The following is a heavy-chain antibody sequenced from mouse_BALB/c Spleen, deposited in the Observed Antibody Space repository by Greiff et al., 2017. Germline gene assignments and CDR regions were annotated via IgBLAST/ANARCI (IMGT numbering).Heavy chain of an antibody. J-gene: IGHJ4*01. CDR3: ARAARYDNYAMDY. Sequence: EVKLMESGGGLVKPGGSLKLSCAASGFTFSSYAMSWVRQTPEKRLEWVASISSGGSTYYPDSVKGRFTISRDNARNILYLQMSSLRSEDTAMYYCARAARYDNYAMDYWGQGTSVTVSS. V-gene: IGHV5-6-5*01. CDR1: GFTFSSYA. D-gene: IGHD2-14*01. CDR2: ISSGGST.